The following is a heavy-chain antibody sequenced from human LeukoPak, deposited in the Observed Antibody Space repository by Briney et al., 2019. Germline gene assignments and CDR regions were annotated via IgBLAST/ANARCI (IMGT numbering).Heavy chain of an antibody. V-gene: IGHV3-66*02. CDR3: ARDSVGYSPYYYYGMDA. Sequence: PGASLRLSCAASGFSFSNYAMIWVRQAPGKGLEWVSVIYSGGSTYYADSVKGRFTISRDNSKNTLYLQMNSLRAEDTAVYYCARDSVGYSPYYYYGMDAWGQGTTVTVSS. J-gene: IGHJ6*02. CDR2: IYSGGST. D-gene: IGHD2-15*01. CDR1: GFSFSNYA.